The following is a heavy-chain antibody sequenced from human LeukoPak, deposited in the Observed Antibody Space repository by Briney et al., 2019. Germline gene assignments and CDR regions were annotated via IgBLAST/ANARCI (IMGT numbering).Heavy chain of an antibody. D-gene: IGHD3-10*01. Sequence: GGSLRLSCAASGFTLSDYYVSWIRQAPGKGLEWVAFISNSGFTTYYADSVKGRFTVSRDNAKDSVSLQMNSLRAEDTAVYYCARDKGEFYNYMSVWGNGTTVTVSS. CDR3: ARDKGEFYNYMSV. V-gene: IGHV3-11*01. CDR1: GFTLSDYY. CDR2: ISNSGFTT. J-gene: IGHJ6*03.